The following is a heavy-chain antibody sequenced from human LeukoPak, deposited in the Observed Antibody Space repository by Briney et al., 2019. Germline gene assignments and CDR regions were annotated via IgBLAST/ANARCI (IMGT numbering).Heavy chain of an antibody. CDR3: ARGKGRTDDYGDYVGFDY. CDR2: MNPNSGNT. V-gene: IGHV1-8*01. CDR1: GYTFTSYD. Sequence: ASVKVSCKASGYTFTSYDINWVRQATGQGLEWMGWMNPNSGNTGYAQKFQGRVTMTRNTSISTAYMELSSLRSEDTAVYYCARGKGRTDDYGDYVGFDYWGQGTLVTVSS. J-gene: IGHJ4*02. D-gene: IGHD4-17*01.